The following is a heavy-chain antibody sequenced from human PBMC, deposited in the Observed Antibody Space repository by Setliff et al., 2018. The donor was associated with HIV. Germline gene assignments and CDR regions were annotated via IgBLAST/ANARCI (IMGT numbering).Heavy chain of an antibody. CDR2: IRTKAYSGTT. CDR1: GFNFGEYA. V-gene: IGHV3-49*04. CDR3: SRDVLTNNYYYYGMDV. D-gene: IGHD4-4*01. J-gene: IGHJ6*02. Sequence: GGSLRLSCSASGFNFGEYALSWVRQAPGKGLEWVAFIRTKAYSGTTEYAASVKDRFTISRDDSKSIAYLQMNRLKTEDSAVYYCSRDVLTNNYYYYGMDVWGQGTTVTVSS.